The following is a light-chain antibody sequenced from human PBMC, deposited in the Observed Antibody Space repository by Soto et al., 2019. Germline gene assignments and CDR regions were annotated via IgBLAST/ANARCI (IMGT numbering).Light chain of an antibody. V-gene: IGKV1-33*01. Sequence: DIQMTQSPSSLSASVGDRVTITCQASQDISNYLNWYQQKPGKAPKLLIYDASNLETGVPARFSGSGSGTEFSFTIRTLQPADIATYYCQQYDNLPPFTFGPGTKVDIK. J-gene: IGKJ3*01. CDR1: QDISNY. CDR3: QQYDNLPPFT. CDR2: DAS.